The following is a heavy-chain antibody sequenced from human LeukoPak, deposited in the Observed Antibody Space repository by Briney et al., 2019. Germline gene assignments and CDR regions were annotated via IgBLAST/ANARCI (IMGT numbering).Heavy chain of an antibody. CDR2: IYYSGIT. CDR1: GGSITTSSFY. Sequence: SETLSLTCTLSGGSITTSSFYWAWIRQPPGKGLECIGTIYYSGITYYHSSLKSRVTISVDTSKNQFSLKLNSVTAADTAVYFCAKSGPAAGRPDAFDIWGQGTMVTVSS. J-gene: IGHJ3*02. D-gene: IGHD2-2*01. CDR3: AKSGPAAGRPDAFDI. V-gene: IGHV4-39*07.